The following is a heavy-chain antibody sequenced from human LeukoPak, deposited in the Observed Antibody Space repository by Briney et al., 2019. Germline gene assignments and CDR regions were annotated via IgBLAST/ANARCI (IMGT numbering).Heavy chain of an antibody. J-gene: IGHJ6*02. CDR3: AKGGLGYCSSTSCYTDNYYYYYGMDV. D-gene: IGHD2-2*02. CDR2: ISSSSSTI. V-gene: IGHV3-48*01. Sequence: PGGSLRLSCAASGFTFSSYSMNWVRQAPGKGLEWVSYISSSSSTIYYADSVKGRFTISRDNSKNTLYLQMNSLRAEDTAVYYCAKGGLGYCSSTSCYTDNYYYYYGMDVWGQGTTVTVSS. CDR1: GFTFSSYS.